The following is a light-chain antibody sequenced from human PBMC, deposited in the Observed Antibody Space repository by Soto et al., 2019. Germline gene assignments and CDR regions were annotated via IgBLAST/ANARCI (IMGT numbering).Light chain of an antibody. J-gene: IGLJ1*01. Sequence: QSVLTQPAAVSVCPGQTITSSCTGTTSDIVGYNAVSWYQRHPGKAPKLIIYEVTHRPSGGSYRLSSSNSSNTASPAIFWPQAADEDAYYSILFTTTTIDIFGTSPKVTVL. V-gene: IGLV2-14*01. CDR1: TSDIVGYNA. CDR3: ILFTTTTIDI. CDR2: EVT.